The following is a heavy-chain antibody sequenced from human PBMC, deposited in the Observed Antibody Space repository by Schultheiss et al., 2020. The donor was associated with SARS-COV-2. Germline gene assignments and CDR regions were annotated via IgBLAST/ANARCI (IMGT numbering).Heavy chain of an antibody. D-gene: IGHD3-22*01. CDR2: IGTAGDT. J-gene: IGHJ4*02. CDR3: AKGDSCLDY. Sequence: GESLKISCAASGFTFSSYDMHWVRQATGKGLEWVSAIGTAGDTYYPGSVKGRFTISRDNSKNTLYLQMNSLRAEDTAVYYCAKGDSCLDYWGQGTLVTVSS. V-gene: IGHV3-13*01. CDR1: GFTFSSYD.